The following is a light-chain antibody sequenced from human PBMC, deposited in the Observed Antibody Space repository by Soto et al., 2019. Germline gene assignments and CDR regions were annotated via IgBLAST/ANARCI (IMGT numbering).Light chain of an antibody. CDR2: GAS. J-gene: IGKJ2*01. V-gene: IGKV3-20*01. CDR3: QQYDSSLYT. CDR1: QSVSSTY. Sequence: EIVLTQSPGTLSLSPGERATLSCRASQSVSSTYVAWYQQKPGQAPRLIIYGASSRATGIPDRFSGSGSGTDFTLSISRLEPEDVAVYYCQQYDSSLYTFCQGTKLEIK.